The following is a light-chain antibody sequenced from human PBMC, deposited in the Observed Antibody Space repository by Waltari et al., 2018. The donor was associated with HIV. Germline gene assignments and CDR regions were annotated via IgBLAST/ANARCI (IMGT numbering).Light chain of an antibody. J-gene: IGLJ3*02. V-gene: IGLV3-19*01. CDR1: SLRNYY. CDR3: ASRDNNGKRVL. CDR2: DKN. Sequence: GALGQTVTITCQGDSLRNYYASWHQQKPGQAPILVIYDKNTRPSGIPDRFSGSTSGNTASLTITGPQAEDEADYYCASRDNNGKRVLFGGGTKVTVL.